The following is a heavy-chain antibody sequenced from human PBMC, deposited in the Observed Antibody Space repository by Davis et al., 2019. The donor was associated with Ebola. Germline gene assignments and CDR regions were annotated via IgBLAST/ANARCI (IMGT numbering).Heavy chain of an antibody. D-gene: IGHD1-1*01. CDR1: GVTFRTFG. J-gene: IGHJ5*02. CDR2: IIPKSGIP. CDR3: ARNRERLEDFDP. Sequence: SVKVSCKASGVTFRTFGFSWVKHAPGQGLEWMGGIIPKSGIPNYAQKFQGRVTITADESTNTVYMEVRSLRSDDTAVYYCARNRERLEDFDPWGQGTLVTVSS. V-gene: IGHV1-69*13.